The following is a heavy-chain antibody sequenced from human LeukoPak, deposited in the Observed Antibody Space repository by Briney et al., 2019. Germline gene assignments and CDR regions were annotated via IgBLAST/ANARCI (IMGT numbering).Heavy chain of an antibody. J-gene: IGHJ4*02. V-gene: IGHV3-7*03. CDR1: GLTLSNYW. D-gene: IGHD1-26*01. CDR3: AARSSGNPYF. Sequence: GGSLRLSCTASGLTLSNYWMIWVRQAPGKGLQWVAKIKQDGSEKYYVDSVKGRFTISRDNAENSLYLQMNSLRVENTAVYYCAARSSGNPYFWGQGTLVTVSS. CDR2: IKQDGSEK.